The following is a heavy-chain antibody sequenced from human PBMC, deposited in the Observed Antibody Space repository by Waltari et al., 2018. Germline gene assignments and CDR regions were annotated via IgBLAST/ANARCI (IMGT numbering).Heavy chain of an antibody. D-gene: IGHD2-15*01. CDR3: ARVPVYCSGGSCCGRFDP. Sequence: QVQLQESGPGLVKPSETLSLTCTVSGGSISSYYWSWIRQPPGKGLEWIGYIYYSGSTNSNPSLKSRVTISVDTSKNQFSLKLSSVTAADTAVYYCARVPVYCSGGSCCGRFDPWGQGTLVTVSS. V-gene: IGHV4-59*01. J-gene: IGHJ5*02. CDR1: GGSISSYY. CDR2: IYYSGST.